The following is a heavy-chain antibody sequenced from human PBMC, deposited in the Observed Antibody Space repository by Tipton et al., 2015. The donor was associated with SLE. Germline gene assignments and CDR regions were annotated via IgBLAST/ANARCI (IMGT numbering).Heavy chain of an antibody. V-gene: IGHV3-49*04. CDR1: GFTFGDYA. D-gene: IGHD2-2*01. J-gene: IGHJ4*02. CDR2: IRGKDYGATT. Sequence: RSLRLSCTTSGFTFGDYAMSWVRQAPGKGLEWVGLIRGKDYGATTEYAASVKGRVTIARDDSKNIAYLQMNSLKSEDTAVYYCTRGGDEVVPGASQFDKWGQGTLVTVSS. CDR3: TRGGDEVVPGASQFDK.